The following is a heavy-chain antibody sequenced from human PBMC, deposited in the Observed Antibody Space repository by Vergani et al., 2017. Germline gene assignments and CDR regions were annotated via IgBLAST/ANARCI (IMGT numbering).Heavy chain of an antibody. V-gene: IGHV4-59*01. J-gene: IGHJ3*02. D-gene: IGHD4-17*01. CDR2: IYYSGST. CDR3: AREIDYGDKDAFDI. Sequence: QVQLQESGPGLVKPSETLSLTCTVSGGSISSYYWSWIRQPPGKGLEWIGYIYYSGSTNYNPSLKSRVTISVDTSKNQFSLKLSSVTAADTAVYYCAREIDYGDKDAFDIWGQGTMVTVSS. CDR1: GGSISSYY.